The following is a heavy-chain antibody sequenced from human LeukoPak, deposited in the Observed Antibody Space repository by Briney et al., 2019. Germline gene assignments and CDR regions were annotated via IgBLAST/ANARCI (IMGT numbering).Heavy chain of an antibody. CDR2: IRYDGSNK. J-gene: IGHJ5*02. V-gene: IGHV3-30*02. D-gene: IGHD2-2*01. CDR1: GFTFSSYG. CDR3: AKDQVPAARLPRRWFDP. Sequence: PGGSLRLSCAASGFTFSSYGMHWVRQAPGKGLEWVAFIRYDGSNKYYADSVKGRFTISRDNSKNTLYLQMNSLRAEDTAVYYCAKDQVPAARLPRRWFDPWGQGTLVTVSS.